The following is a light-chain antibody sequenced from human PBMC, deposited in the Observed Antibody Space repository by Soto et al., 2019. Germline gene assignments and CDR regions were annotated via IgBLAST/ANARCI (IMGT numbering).Light chain of an antibody. Sequence: QSALTQPRSVSGSPGQSVTISCTGTSSDVGGYNYVSWYQQHPGKAPKLMIYDVSKRPSGVRDRFSGSKSGNTASLPISGLQAEDEADYYCCSYAGSYTIYVFGTGTKLTVL. J-gene: IGLJ1*01. CDR2: DVS. V-gene: IGLV2-11*01. CDR3: CSYAGSYTIYV. CDR1: SSDVGGYNY.